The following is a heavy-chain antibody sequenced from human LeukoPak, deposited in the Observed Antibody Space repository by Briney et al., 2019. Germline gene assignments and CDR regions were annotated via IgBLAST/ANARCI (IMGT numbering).Heavy chain of an antibody. J-gene: IGHJ3*02. CDR3: ARARGSYAFDN. D-gene: IGHD3-10*01. Sequence: PGGSVRLSCAACKFTFSDPYMRWMRQAPGQGLEWVSNINNSGTTMYYADSVKGRFTISRDNAKNTLYLQMNSLRAEDTSVYYFARARGSYAFDNWGQGTMVTVSS. V-gene: IGHV3-11*04. CDR1: KFTFSDPY. CDR2: INNSGTTM.